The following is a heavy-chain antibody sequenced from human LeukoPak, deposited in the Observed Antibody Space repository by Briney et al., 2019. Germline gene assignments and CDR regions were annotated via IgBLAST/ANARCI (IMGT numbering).Heavy chain of an antibody. V-gene: IGHV4-39*07. J-gene: IGHJ4*02. Sequence: SETLSLTSSVSGGSISSSSYYWGWIRQPPGEGLEWIGTIYYSGATYYYPSLKSRVTISVDTSKNQFSLKMSSVTAADTAVYYCTRNYDTSGYYFWGYEYWGQGTLVTVSS. CDR3: TRNYDTSGYYFWGYEY. CDR2: IYYSGAT. CDR1: GGSISSSSYY. D-gene: IGHD3-22*01.